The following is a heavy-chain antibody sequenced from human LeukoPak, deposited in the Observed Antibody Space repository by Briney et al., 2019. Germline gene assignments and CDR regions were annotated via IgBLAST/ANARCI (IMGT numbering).Heavy chain of an antibody. Sequence: PGGSLRLSCAVSEFPFSDSWMYWVRQAPGKGLEGVANIKKDGSGTSYVDSVQGRFIISRDNAKNSLYLQMNSLRVEDTAVYFCAGGNSMNVWGKGTAVTVSS. D-gene: IGHD1/OR15-1a*01. CDR1: EFPFSDSW. V-gene: IGHV3-7*03. CDR3: AGGNSMNV. J-gene: IGHJ6*04. CDR2: IKKDGSGT.